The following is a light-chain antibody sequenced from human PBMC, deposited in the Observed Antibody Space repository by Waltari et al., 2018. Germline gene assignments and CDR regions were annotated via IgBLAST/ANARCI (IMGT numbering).Light chain of an antibody. Sequence: DVVLTQSPLFLPVPLGQPASMSCRSSQSPVHSDRNTYLNWFHQRPGRSPRRLIYKISRRESGVPDRFSGSGSGTDFTLKISRVEAEDVGVYYCMQGSHWPRTFGQGTKLEI. CDR1: QSPVHSDRNTY. CDR3: MQGSHWPRT. CDR2: KIS. V-gene: IGKV2-30*02. J-gene: IGKJ2*01.